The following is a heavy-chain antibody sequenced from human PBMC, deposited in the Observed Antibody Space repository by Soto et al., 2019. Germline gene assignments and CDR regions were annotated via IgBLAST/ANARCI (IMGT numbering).Heavy chain of an antibody. CDR1: GYTFTSYG. V-gene: IGHV1-18*01. J-gene: IGHJ6*02. CDR2: ISAYNGNT. CDR3: ARDYYDSIRLVEYYYGMDV. D-gene: IGHD3-22*01. Sequence: ASVKVSCKASGYTFTSYGISWVRQAPGQGLEWMGWISAYNGNTNYAQKLQGRVTMTTDTSTSTAYMELRSLRSDDTAVYYCARDYYDSIRLVEYYYGMDVWGQGTTVTVSS.